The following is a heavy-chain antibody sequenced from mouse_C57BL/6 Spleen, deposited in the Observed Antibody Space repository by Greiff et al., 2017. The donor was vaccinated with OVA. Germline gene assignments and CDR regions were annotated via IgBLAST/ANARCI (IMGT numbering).Heavy chain of an antibody. D-gene: IGHD2-4*01. V-gene: IGHV2-6-1*01. CDR1: GFSLTSSG. CDR3: ARQHYDYDEALDY. CDR2: LWSAGST. J-gene: IGHJ4*01. Sequence: VKLMESGPGLVAPSQRLSIPCPVSGFSLTSSGVPWVRQPPGKGLEWLVVLWSAGSTTYNSALKSRLSISKDNSKSHGFLKMNSLQTDDTAMYYCARQHYDYDEALDYWGQGTSVTVSS.